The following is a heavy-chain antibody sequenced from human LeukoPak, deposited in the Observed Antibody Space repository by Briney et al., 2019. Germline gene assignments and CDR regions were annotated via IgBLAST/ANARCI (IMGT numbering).Heavy chain of an antibody. J-gene: IGHJ6*03. V-gene: IGHV3-21*01. CDR2: ISSSSSYI. Sequence: GGSLRLSCAASGFTFSSYSMNWVRQAPGKGLEWVSSISSSSSYIYYADSVEGRFTISRDNAKNSLYLQMNSLRAEDTAVYYCARGYCSGGSCYYYMDVWGKGTTVTVSS. CDR3: ARGYCSGGSCYYYMDV. CDR1: GFTFSSYS. D-gene: IGHD2-15*01.